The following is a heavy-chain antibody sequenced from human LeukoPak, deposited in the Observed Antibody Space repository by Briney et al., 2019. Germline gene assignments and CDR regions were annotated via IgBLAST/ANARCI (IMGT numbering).Heavy chain of an antibody. D-gene: IGHD1-26*01. V-gene: IGHV3-74*01. J-gene: IGHJ3*02. Sequence: PGGSLRLSCAASGFIFSSYWMHWVRHAPGKGLAWVSRINTDGSSTSYADSVKGRFTISRDNAKNTLYLQMNSLRAEDTAVYYCARVGASTGAFDIWGQGTMVTVSS. CDR1: GFIFSSYW. CDR2: INTDGSST. CDR3: ARVGASTGAFDI.